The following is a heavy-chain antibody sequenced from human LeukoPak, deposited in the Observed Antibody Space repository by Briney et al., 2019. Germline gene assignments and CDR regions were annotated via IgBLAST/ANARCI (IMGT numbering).Heavy chain of an antibody. CDR3: AKDLGKVIAAAGTSGFDT. D-gene: IGHD6-13*01. J-gene: IGHJ4*01. V-gene: IGHV3-43*01. CDR1: GFSFDDYT. CDR2: INWDGGSA. Sequence: GSLRLPCAASGFSFDDYTMHWVRQPPGKGLGWVSLINWDGGSAYYRDSVRGRFTISRDTSKNSLYLQMHSLRTDDTALYYCAKDLGKVIAAAGTSGFDTWGRGTLVTVSS.